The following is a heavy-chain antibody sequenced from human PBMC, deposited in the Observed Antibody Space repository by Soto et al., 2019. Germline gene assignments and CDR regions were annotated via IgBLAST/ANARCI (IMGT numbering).Heavy chain of an antibody. J-gene: IGHJ4*02. Sequence: GGSLRLSCAASGFTFSSYSMNWVRQAPGKGLEWVSSISSSSSYIYYADSVKGRFTISRDNAKNSLYLQMNSLRAEDTAVYYCARDYGDGYNLDYWGQGTLVTVSS. D-gene: IGHD5-12*01. CDR3: ARDYGDGYNLDY. V-gene: IGHV3-21*01. CDR2: ISSSSSYI. CDR1: GFTFSSYS.